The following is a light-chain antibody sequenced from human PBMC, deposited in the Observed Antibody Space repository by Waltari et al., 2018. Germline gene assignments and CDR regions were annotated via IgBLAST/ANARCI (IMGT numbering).Light chain of an antibody. Sequence: QAVVTQEPSLTVSPGGTVTLTCCSSTGAVTSRPSADWCQQKPGQAPTTLIYVTNNKHSWIPARFSGSLLGGKAALTLSGAQPEDEAEYYCFLYYNGARVFGGGTKVTVL. CDR1: TGAVTSRPS. V-gene: IGLV7-46*01. CDR2: VTN. CDR3: FLYYNGARV. J-gene: IGLJ3*02.